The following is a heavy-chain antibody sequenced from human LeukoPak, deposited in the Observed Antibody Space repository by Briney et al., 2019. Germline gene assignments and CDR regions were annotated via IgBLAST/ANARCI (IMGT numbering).Heavy chain of an antibody. V-gene: IGHV4-34*01. CDR2: INHSGST. CDR3: ASSSGTPAQQIKWFHP. Sequence: PSETLSHTSAVYGGSFSGYYWSWIRQPPGKGLEWIGEINHSGSTNYNPSLKSRVTISVDSSKNQFSLKLSSVTAADTAVYYCASSSGTPAQQIKWFHPSGQRRLATVSS. D-gene: IGHD1-7*01. J-gene: IGHJ5*02. CDR1: GGSFSGYY.